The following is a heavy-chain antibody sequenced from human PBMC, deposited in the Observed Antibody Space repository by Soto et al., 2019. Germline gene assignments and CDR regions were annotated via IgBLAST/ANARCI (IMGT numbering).Heavy chain of an antibody. CDR1: GGSISSSGYY. Sequence: PSETLSLTCTVSGGSISSSGYYWGWIRQPPGKGLEWIRYIYYSGNTNYNPSLKSRVTISVDTSKNQFSLKLSSVTAADTAVYYCARTTGTALWFDYWGQGTLVTVSS. D-gene: IGHD1-1*01. CDR3: ARTTGTALWFDY. J-gene: IGHJ4*02. V-gene: IGHV4-61*05. CDR2: IYYSGNT.